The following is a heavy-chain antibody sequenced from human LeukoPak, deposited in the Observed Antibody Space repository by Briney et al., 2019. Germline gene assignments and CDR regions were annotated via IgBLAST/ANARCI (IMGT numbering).Heavy chain of an antibody. CDR2: ISGSGGST. V-gene: IGHV3-23*01. CDR3: AKARVVVVITEGIDY. J-gene: IGHJ4*02. D-gene: IGHD3-22*01. Sequence: GGSLRLSCAASGFKFSSDAMSWVRQAPGKGLEWVSGISGSGGSTDYADSVKGRFTISRDNSKNTLFLQMNSLRAEDTAVYYCAKARVVVVITEGIDYGGQGTLVTVSS. CDR1: GFKFSSDA.